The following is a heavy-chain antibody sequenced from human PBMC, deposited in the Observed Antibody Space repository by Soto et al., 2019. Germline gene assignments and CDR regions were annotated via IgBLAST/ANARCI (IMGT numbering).Heavy chain of an antibody. D-gene: IGHD6-19*01. J-gene: IGHJ5*02. Sequence: EVQLAESGGGLVQPGRSLRLSCAASGVTFEDYAMHWVRQDPGKGLEWVSGSSWNSGIIDYADSVKGRFTISRDNGKYSVYLQMNSLRAEDTALYYCAKDRYSSGWTGWFDPWGQRTLVTV. CDR2: SSWNSGII. CDR3: AKDRYSSGWTGWFDP. CDR1: GVTFEDYA. V-gene: IGHV3-9*01.